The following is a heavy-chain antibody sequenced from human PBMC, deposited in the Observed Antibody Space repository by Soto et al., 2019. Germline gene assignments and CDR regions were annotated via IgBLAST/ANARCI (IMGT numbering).Heavy chain of an antibody. D-gene: IGHD2-15*01. V-gene: IGHV1-69*01. CDR3: ARSQGGSSSLDIYYYYYYGMDV. J-gene: IGHJ6*02. Sequence: QVQLVQSGAEVKKPGSSVKVSCKAPGGTFSSYAISWVRQAPGQGLEWMGGIIPIFGTAKYAQKFQGRVTMTTDESTSTGYMELSSMRSYDTAVYYCARSQGGSSSLDIYYYYYYGMDVWGQGTTVTVSS. CDR2: IIPIFGTA. CDR1: GGTFSSYA.